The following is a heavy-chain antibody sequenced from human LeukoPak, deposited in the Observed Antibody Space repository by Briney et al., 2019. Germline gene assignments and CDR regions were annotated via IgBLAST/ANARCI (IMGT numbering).Heavy chain of an antibody. V-gene: IGHV3-11*04. D-gene: IGHD7-27*01. Sequence: GGSLRLSCAASGFTFSDYYMSWIRQAPGKGLDWVSYISSSGSTIYYADSVKGRFTISRDNAKNSLYLQMNSLRAEDTAVYYCARAPTGASGTNYFYYYMDVWGKGTTVTVSS. CDR2: ISSSGSTI. CDR3: ARAPTGASGTNYFYYYMDV. CDR1: GFTFSDYY. J-gene: IGHJ6*03.